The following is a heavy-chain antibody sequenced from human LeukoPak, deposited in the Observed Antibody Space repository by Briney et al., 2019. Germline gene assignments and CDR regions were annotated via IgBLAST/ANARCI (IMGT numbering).Heavy chain of an antibody. Sequence: SETLSLTCTVSGGSISSSSYYWGWIRQPPGKGLEWIGEINHGGSTNYNPSLKSRVTISIDTSKNQFSLEMSSVTAADTAVYYCARDRDRGEFDYWGQGTLVTVSS. CDR3: ARDRDRGEFDY. CDR2: INHGGST. D-gene: IGHD3-10*01. J-gene: IGHJ4*02. CDR1: GGSISSSSYY. V-gene: IGHV4-39*07.